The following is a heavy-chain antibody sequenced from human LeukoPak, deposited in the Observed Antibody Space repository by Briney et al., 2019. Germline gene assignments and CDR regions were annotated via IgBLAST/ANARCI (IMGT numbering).Heavy chain of an antibody. V-gene: IGHV3-33*01. Sequence: GGSLRLSCAASGFTFSNYGMHWVRQAPGKGLEWVAVIWYDGSNQYYADSVKGRFTISRDNSKNTLYLQMNSLRAEDTAVYYCARGKLPKYYFDYWGQGTLVTVSS. D-gene: IGHD2-15*01. CDR2: IWYDGSNQ. CDR3: ARGKLPKYYFDY. CDR1: GFTFSNYG. J-gene: IGHJ4*02.